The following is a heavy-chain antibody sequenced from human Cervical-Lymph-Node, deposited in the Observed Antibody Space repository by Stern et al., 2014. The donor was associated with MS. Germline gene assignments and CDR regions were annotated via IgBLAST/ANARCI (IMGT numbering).Heavy chain of an antibody. Sequence: QVQLQESGPGLVKPSQTLSLTCTVSGGSISSGGYYWSWIRQHPGKGLEWIGYIYYSGSTYYNPSLKSRVTISVDTSKNQFSLKLSSVTAADTAVYYCARSPYCGGDCYSPGYFQHWGQGTLVTVSS. CDR3: ARSPYCGGDCYSPGYFQH. CDR1: GGSISSGGYY. CDR2: IYYSGST. D-gene: IGHD2-21*02. V-gene: IGHV4-31*03. J-gene: IGHJ1*01.